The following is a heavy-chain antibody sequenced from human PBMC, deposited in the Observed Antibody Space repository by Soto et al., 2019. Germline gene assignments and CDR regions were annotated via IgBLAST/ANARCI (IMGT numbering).Heavy chain of an antibody. D-gene: IGHD3-16*02. J-gene: IGHJ4*01. V-gene: IGHV3-23*01. Sequence: SLILSCAASGSTFSSSAMTWVRQAPGKGLEWVSAISGSGSVTYYRSSVRGRFTISRDNSRNTLYLQMNNLRAEDTAVYYCSRNDSGRQGSNLEIWGQGKLVTVSS. CDR1: GSTFSSSA. CDR2: ISGSGSVT. CDR3: SRNDSGRQGSNLEI.